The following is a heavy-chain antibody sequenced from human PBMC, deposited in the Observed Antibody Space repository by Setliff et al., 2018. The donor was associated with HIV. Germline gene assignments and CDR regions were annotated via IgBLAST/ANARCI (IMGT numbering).Heavy chain of an antibody. CDR2: IDYSGNT. Sequence: SETLSLTCAVYGASLSGYYWAWIRQPPGKGLEWIGTIDYSGNTYYNASLRSRAIISGDMSKNQFSLNLNSVTASETAVYYCARHRYRFGIDSWGQGALVTVSS. CDR1: GASLSGYY. V-gene: IGHV4-39*01. J-gene: IGHJ5*01. D-gene: IGHD3-16*01. CDR3: ARHRYRFGIDS.